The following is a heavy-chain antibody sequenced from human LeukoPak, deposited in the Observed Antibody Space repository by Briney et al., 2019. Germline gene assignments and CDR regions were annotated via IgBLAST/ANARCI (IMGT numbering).Heavy chain of an antibody. V-gene: IGHV1-69*04. J-gene: IGHJ6*02. D-gene: IGHD3-22*01. CDR3: ARVVNYDSSGYRYYYGMDV. Sequence: ASVKVSCKASGGTFSSYAISWVRQAPGQGLEWMGRIIPILGIANYAQKFQGRVTITADKSTSTAYMELSSLRSEDTAVYYCARVVNYDSSGYRYYYGMDVWGQGTTVTVS. CDR1: GGTFSSYA. CDR2: IIPILGIA.